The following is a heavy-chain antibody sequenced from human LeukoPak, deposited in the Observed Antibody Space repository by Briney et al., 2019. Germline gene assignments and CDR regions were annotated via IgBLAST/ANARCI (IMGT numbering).Heavy chain of an antibody. Sequence: PSETLSLTCTVSGGSISSHYWSWIRQPPGKGLEWIGYIYYSGSTNYNPSLKSRVTISVDTSKNQFSLRLSSVTAADTAVYYCARGVFGIAAAGTLGNWFDPWGQGTLVTVSS. CDR3: ARGVFGIAAAGTLGNWFDP. J-gene: IGHJ5*02. CDR1: GGSISSHY. V-gene: IGHV4-59*11. D-gene: IGHD6-13*01. CDR2: IYYSGST.